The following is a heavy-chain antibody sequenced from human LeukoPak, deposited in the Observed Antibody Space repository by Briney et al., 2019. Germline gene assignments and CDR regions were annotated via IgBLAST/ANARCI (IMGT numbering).Heavy chain of an antibody. D-gene: IGHD5-24*01. CDR2: ISGSGGST. CDR3: AQAHGSHKFHIDFDY. Sequence: PGGSLTLLCSASAFFLRRRDMISARQGPGKGLEWVSGISGSGGSTYFADSVTGRFTISRDSSKNTVYLQMNCLRGEDTAVYYCAQAHGSHKFHIDFDYRGQVT. CDR1: AFFLRRRD. J-gene: IGHJ4*01. V-gene: IGHV3-23*01.